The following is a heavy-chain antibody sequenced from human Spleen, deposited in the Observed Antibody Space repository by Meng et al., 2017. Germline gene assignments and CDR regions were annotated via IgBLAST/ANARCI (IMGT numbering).Heavy chain of an antibody. V-gene: IGHV3-9*01. CDR3: AKEDTSGYYKYFHH. J-gene: IGHJ1*01. D-gene: IGHD6-19*01. CDR2: ISWNSGNI. Sequence: GGSLRLSCAASGFTFDEYAMHWVRQVPGKGLEWVSRISWNSGNIEYADSVKGRFTISRDNAKSSLYLQMNSLRTDDTAFYYCAKEDTSGYYKYFHHWGQGTLVTVSS. CDR1: GFTFDEYA.